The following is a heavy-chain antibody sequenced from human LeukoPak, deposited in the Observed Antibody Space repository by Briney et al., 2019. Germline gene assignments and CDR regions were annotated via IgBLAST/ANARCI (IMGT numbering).Heavy chain of an antibody. CDR3: ARPTRGVVDY. CDR1: GDSISSDY. D-gene: IGHD3-10*01. V-gene: IGHV4-34*01. CDR2: INHSGST. J-gene: IGHJ4*02. Sequence: SETLSLTCTVSGDSISSDYWSWIRQPPGKGLEWIGEINHSGSTNYNPSLKSRVTISVDTSKNQFSLKLSSVTAADTAVYYCARPTRGVVDYWGQGTLVTVSS.